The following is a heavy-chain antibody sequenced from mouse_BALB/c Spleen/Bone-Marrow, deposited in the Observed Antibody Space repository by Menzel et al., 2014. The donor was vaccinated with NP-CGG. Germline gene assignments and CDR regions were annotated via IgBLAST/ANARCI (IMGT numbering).Heavy chain of an antibody. CDR1: GFAFSNYD. D-gene: IGHD4-1*01. CDR3: ARHGTGSWFAY. J-gene: IGHJ3*01. Sequence: EVHLVESGGGLVNPGGSLKLSCAASGFAFSNYDMSWVRRTPEKRLEWVAYISSGGGSTYYPDTMKGRFTISRDNAKDTLYLQMSSLKSEDTAMYYCARHGTGSWFAYWGQGTLVTVSA. CDR2: ISSGGGST. V-gene: IGHV5-12-1*01.